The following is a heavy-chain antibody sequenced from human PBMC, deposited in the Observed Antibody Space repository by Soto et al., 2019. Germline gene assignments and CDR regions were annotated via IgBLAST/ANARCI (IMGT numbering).Heavy chain of an antibody. CDR2: ITWNGGST. Sequence: GSLRLSCGASGFNFDDYSMHWVRQAPGKGLEWVSLITWNGGSTYYADSVKGRFTISRDNSKNYLYLQMNSLRSEDTAVYYCAKDTSKSAGLDHWGRGTLVTVSS. CDR1: GFNFDDYS. J-gene: IGHJ4*02. V-gene: IGHV3-43*01. CDR3: AKDTSKSAGLDH.